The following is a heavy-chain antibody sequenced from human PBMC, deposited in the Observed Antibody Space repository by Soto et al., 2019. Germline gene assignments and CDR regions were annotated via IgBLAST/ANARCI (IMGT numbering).Heavy chain of an antibody. CDR2: ISSSSSYI. J-gene: IGHJ4*02. CDR1: GFTFSSYS. CDR3: ARVNGDGYNPCLDY. D-gene: IGHD5-12*01. Sequence: GGSLRLSCAASGFTFSSYSMNWVRQAPGKGLEWVSSISSSSSYIYYADSVKGRFTISRDNAKNSLYLQMNSLRAEDTAVYYCARVNGDGYNPCLDYWGQGTLVTVSS. V-gene: IGHV3-21*01.